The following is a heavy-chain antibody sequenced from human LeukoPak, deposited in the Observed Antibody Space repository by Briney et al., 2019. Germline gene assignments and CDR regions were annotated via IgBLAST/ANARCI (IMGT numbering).Heavy chain of an antibody. CDR2: ISSGGSTI. V-gene: IGHV3-48*03. CDR3: ARDVWFDP. CDR1: GFTFSSHE. Sequence: GGSLRLSCAASGFTFSSHEMSWVRQPPGKGLEWVSYISSGGSTIYYADSVKGRFTVSRDNAKNSLNLQMNSLRAEDTALYYCARDVWFDPWGQGTLVTVSS. J-gene: IGHJ5*02.